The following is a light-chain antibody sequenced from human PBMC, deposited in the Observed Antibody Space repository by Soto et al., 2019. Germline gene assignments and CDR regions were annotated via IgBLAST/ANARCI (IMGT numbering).Light chain of an antibody. CDR2: AAS. CDR1: QDISNY. Sequence: DIQMTQSPSSLSASVGDRVTITCRMSQDISNYLAWYQQKPGKVPKLLIYAASSLRSGAPSRFTASAFGTDFTLTISSLQPEDVATYYCQKYNSALTFGQGTRLEIK. CDR3: QKYNSALT. J-gene: IGKJ5*01. V-gene: IGKV1-27*01.